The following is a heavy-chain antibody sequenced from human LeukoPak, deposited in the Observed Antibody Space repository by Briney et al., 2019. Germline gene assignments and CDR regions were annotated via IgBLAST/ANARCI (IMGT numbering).Heavy chain of an antibody. V-gene: IGHV3-23*01. D-gene: IGHD2-15*01. J-gene: IGHJ4*02. CDR3: ARRLDLGSIVVVVAATGCFDY. CDR2: ISGSGGST. Sequence: GGSLRLSCAASGFTFSHYSMNWVRQAPGKGLEWVSSISGSGGSTYYADSVKGRFTISRDNSKNTLYLQMNSLRAEDTAIYYCARRLDLGSIVVVVAATGCFDYWGQGTLVTVSS. CDR1: GFTFSHYS.